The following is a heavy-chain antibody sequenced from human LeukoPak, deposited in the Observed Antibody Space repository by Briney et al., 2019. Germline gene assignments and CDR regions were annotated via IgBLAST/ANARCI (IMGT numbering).Heavy chain of an antibody. CDR1: GGSFSGYY. D-gene: IGHD6-13*01. V-gene: IGHV4-34*01. CDR3: ARTPPWGSSSYGDAFDI. CDR2: INHSGST. Sequence: SETLSLTCAVYGGSFSGYYWSWIRQPPGKGLEWIGEINHSGSTNYNPSLKSRVTISVDTSKNQFSLKLSSVTAADTAVYYCARTPPWGSSSYGDAFDIWGQGTMVTVSS. J-gene: IGHJ3*02.